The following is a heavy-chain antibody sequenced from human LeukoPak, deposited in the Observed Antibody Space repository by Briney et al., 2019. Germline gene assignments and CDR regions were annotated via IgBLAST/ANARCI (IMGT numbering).Heavy chain of an antibody. CDR3: AKVNDFWSGYYGTLDY. D-gene: IGHD3-3*01. CDR2: ISGSGGST. V-gene: IGHV3-23*01. CDR1: GFTFDDYA. J-gene: IGHJ4*02. Sequence: GGSLRLSCAASGFTFDDYAMHWVRQAPGKGLEWVSAISGSGGSTYYADSVKGRFTISRDNSKNTLYLQMNSLRAEDTAVYYCAKVNDFWSGYYGTLDYWGQGTLVTVSS.